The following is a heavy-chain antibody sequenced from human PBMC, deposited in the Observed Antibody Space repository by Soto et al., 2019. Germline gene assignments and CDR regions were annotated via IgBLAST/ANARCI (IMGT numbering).Heavy chain of an antibody. D-gene: IGHD3-22*01. J-gene: IGHJ4*02. Sequence: GGSLRLSCAASGFTFSSYAMSWVRQAPGKGLEWVSAISGSGGSTYYADSVKGRFTISRDISKNTLYLQMNSLRAEDTAVYYCAKDSIPAYYDTSGYPDYWGQGALVTVSS. CDR3: AKDSIPAYYDTSGYPDY. V-gene: IGHV3-23*01. CDR1: GFTFSSYA. CDR2: ISGSGGST.